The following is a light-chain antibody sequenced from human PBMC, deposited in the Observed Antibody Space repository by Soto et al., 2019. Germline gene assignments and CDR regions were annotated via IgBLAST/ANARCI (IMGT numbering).Light chain of an antibody. V-gene: IGLV2-8*01. CDR1: SSDVGGYNY. Sequence: LTQPPSASGSPGQSVTISCTGTSSDVGGYNYVSWYQQYPGKAPKLMIYEVNKRPSGVPDRFSGSKSGNTASLTVSGLQAEDEADYYCSSYAGSILYVFGTGTRSPS. CDR3: SSYAGSILYV. CDR2: EVN. J-gene: IGLJ1*01.